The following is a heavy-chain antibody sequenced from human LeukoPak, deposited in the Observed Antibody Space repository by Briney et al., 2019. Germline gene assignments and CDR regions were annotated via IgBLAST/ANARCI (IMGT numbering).Heavy chain of an antibody. D-gene: IGHD3-9*01. CDR2: IMSNGSNI. J-gene: IGHJ4*02. CDR3: ARGTSVYDSLTGHDY. Sequence: GGSESLFWAAAGLTFSMYEMNSVRQAPGKGLEWDSYIMSNGSNIYYADSVKGRFTISRDNAKTPLYLKMNSLRAEATAFYYCARGTSVYDSLTGHDYWGQLTMVTAAS. CDR1: GLTFSMYE. V-gene: IGHV3-48*03.